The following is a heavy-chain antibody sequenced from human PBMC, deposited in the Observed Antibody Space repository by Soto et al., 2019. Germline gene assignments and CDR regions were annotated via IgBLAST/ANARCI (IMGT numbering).Heavy chain of an antibody. D-gene: IGHD2-15*01. CDR2: ISGRNGKT. Sequence: ASVKVSCKASGYNFDNYGVNWLRQAPGQGPERMGWISGRNGKTKYAQKFQGRVTMTTETATTTAYMELMSLTPDDTAVYYCARDPAYCSGGNGHPVVAFDIWSQRTTVTVSS. CDR1: GYNFDNYG. V-gene: IGHV1-18*01. J-gene: IGHJ3*02. CDR3: ARDPAYCSGGNGHPVVAFDI.